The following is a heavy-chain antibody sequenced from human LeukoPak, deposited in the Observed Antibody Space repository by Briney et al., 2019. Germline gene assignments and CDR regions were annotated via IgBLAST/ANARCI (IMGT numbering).Heavy chain of an antibody. D-gene: IGHD4-23*01. CDR2: LSYDGSNK. V-gene: IGHV3-30*04. CDR1: GFTFSGYT. Sequence: PGGSLRLSCAASGFTFSGYTMHWVRQAPGKGLEWVAILSYDGSNKYYADSVKGRSTISRDNSKNTLFLQMNSLRDEDTAVYYCAREGDYGGKSGFGYWGQGTLVSVSS. CDR3: AREGDYGGKSGFGY. J-gene: IGHJ4*02.